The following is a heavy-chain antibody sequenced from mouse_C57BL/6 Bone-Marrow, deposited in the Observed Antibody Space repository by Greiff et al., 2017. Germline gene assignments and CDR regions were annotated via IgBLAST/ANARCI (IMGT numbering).Heavy chain of an antibody. Sequence: QVQLQQPGAELVKPGASVKLSCKASGYTFTSYWMQWVKQRPGQGLAWIGEIDPSDSYTNYNQKFKGKATLTVDTSSSTAYMQLSSLTSEDSAVYYCARDFSYYGSSYGFAYWGQGTLVTVSA. CDR1: GYTFTSYW. CDR3: ARDFSYYGSSYGFAY. D-gene: IGHD1-1*01. J-gene: IGHJ3*01. CDR2: IDPSDSYT. V-gene: IGHV1-50*01.